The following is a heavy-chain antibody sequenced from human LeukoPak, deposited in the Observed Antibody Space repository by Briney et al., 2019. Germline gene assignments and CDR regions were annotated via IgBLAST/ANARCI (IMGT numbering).Heavy chain of an antibody. CDR2: IYYSGST. CDR1: GGSISSSNYY. CDR3: ASGGSYYYDSSGSGFLDY. Sequence: PSETLSLTCTVSGGSISSSNYYWGWIRQPPGKGLEWIGSIYYSGSTYYNPSLKSRVTISVDTSKNQFSLKLRSVTAADTAVYYCASGGSYYYDSSGSGFLDYWGQGTLVTVSS. D-gene: IGHD3-22*01. J-gene: IGHJ4*02. V-gene: IGHV4-39*01.